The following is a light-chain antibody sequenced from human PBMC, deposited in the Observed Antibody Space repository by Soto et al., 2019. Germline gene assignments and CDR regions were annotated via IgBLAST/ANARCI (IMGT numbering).Light chain of an antibody. J-gene: IGLJ3*02. CDR3: SSYTSISHWV. CDR1: SSDVGGYNY. V-gene: IGLV2-14*01. Sequence: QSVLTQPASVSGSPGQSITISCTGTSSDVGGYNYVSWYQQHPGKAPKLMIYEVSNRPSGVSNRFSGSKSGNTASLTIAGLQAEDEADYYCSSYTSISHWVFGGGTKLTVL. CDR2: EVS.